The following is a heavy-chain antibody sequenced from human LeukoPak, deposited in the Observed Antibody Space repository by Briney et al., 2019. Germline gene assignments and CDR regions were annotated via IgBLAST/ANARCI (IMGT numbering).Heavy chain of an antibody. D-gene: IGHD4-23*01. Sequence: GESLKISCKGSGYSFTNYWIAWVRQMPGKGLEWMGIIYPGDSDTRCSPSFEGQITLSVDKSITTAYLQWSSLKASDTAMYYCVRRTGNSFVDYWGQGTVVTVSS. V-gene: IGHV5-51*01. CDR1: GYSFTNYW. CDR3: VRRTGNSFVDY. J-gene: IGHJ4*02. CDR2: IYPGDSDT.